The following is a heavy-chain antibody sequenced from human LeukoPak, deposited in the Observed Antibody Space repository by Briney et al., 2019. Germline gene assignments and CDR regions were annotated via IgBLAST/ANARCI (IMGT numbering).Heavy chain of an antibody. CDR2: IYYSGST. V-gene: IGHV4-30-4*08. CDR3: AREAPWQQGFDY. J-gene: IGHJ4*02. CDR1: GGSISSGDYY. D-gene: IGHD6-13*01. Sequence: SQTLSLTGTVSGGSISSGDYYWSWIRQPPGKGLEWIGYIYYSGSTYYNPSLKSRVTISVDTSKNQFSLKLSSVTAADTAVYYCAREAPWQQGFDYWGQGTLVTVSS.